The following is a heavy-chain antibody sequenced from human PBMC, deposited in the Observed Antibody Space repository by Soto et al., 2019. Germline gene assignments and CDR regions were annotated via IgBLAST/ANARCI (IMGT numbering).Heavy chain of an antibody. Sequence: GESLKISCKGSGYSFTSYWISWVRQMPGKGLEWMGRIDPSDSYTNYSPSFQGHVTISADKSISTAYLQWSSLKASDTAMYYCARLPDVDTAMQPDYYGMDVWGQGTTVTV. CDR2: IDPSDSYT. J-gene: IGHJ6*02. CDR3: ARLPDVDTAMQPDYYGMDV. D-gene: IGHD5-18*01. V-gene: IGHV5-10-1*01. CDR1: GYSFTSYW.